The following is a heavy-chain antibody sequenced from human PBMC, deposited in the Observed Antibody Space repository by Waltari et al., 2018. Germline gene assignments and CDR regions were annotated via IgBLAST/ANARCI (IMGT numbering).Heavy chain of an antibody. CDR2: ISYDGSNK. Sequence: QVQLVESGGGVVQPGRSLRLSCAASGFTFSSYGMHWVRQAPGKGLEWVAVISYDGSNKYYADSGKGRFTISRDNSKNTLYLQMNSLRAEDTAVYYCAKSRGYSYGLAYYYGMDVWGQGTTVTVSS. D-gene: IGHD5-18*01. CDR1: GFTFSSYG. J-gene: IGHJ6*02. CDR3: AKSRGYSYGLAYYYGMDV. V-gene: IGHV3-30*18.